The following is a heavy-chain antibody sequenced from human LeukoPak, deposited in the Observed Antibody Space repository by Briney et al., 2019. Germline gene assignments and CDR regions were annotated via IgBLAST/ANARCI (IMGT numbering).Heavy chain of an antibody. D-gene: IGHD6-13*01. J-gene: IGHJ4*02. CDR3: ARDMVAAAAAPYYFDY. CDR2: IYSDGST. Sequence: PGGSLRLSCTASGFTVSSNYMNWVRQAPGKGLGWVSVIYSDGSTYYADFVKGRFTVSRDNSKNTVYLQMNSLRGEDTAVYYCARDMVAAAAAPYYFDYWGQGTLVTVSS. V-gene: IGHV3-53*01. CDR1: GFTVSSNY.